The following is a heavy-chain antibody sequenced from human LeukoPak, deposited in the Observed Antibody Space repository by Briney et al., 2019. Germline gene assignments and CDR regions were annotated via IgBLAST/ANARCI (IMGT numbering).Heavy chain of an antibody. CDR2: IKQDGSEK. Sequence: HPGGSLRLSCAASGFTFSSYWMSWVRQAPGKGLEWVANIKQDGSEKYYVDSVKGRFTISRDNAKNSLYLQMNSLRAEDTAVYYCAREAGTVSKAFDIWGQGTMVTVSS. J-gene: IGHJ3*02. V-gene: IGHV3-7*01. CDR3: AREAGTVSKAFDI. D-gene: IGHD4-11*01. CDR1: GFTFSSYW.